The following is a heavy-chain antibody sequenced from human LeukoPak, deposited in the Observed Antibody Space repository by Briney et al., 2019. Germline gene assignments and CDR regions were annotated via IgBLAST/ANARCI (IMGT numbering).Heavy chain of an antibody. CDR3: ARERGYCSSTSCYDDGGEGFDY. D-gene: IGHD2-2*01. CDR1: GFTVSSNY. CDR2: IYSGGST. J-gene: IGHJ4*02. Sequence: PGGSLRLSCAASGFTVSSNYMSWVRQAPGKGLEWVSVIYSGGSTYYADSVKGRFTISRDNAKNSLYLQMNSLRAEDTAVYYCARERGYCSSTSCYDDGGEGFDYWGQGTLVTVSS. V-gene: IGHV3-53*01.